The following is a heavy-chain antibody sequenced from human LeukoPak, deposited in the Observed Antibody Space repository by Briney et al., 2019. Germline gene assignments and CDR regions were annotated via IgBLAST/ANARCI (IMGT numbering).Heavy chain of an antibody. CDR1: GYTFTGYY. Sequence: ASVKVSCKASGYTFTGYYMHWVRQAPGQGLEWMGWINPNSGGTNYAQKFQGWVTMTRDTSISTAYMELSRLRPDDTAVYYCARAWGGYDPLFDYWGQGTLVTVSS. D-gene: IGHD5-12*01. CDR3: ARAWGGYDPLFDY. CDR2: INPNSGGT. V-gene: IGHV1-2*04. J-gene: IGHJ4*02.